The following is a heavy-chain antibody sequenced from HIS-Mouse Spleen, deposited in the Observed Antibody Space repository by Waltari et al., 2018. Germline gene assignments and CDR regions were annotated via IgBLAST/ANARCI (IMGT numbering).Heavy chain of an antibody. CDR2: INHSGST. Sequence: QVQLQQWGAGLLKPSETLSLTCAVYGGSFSGYYWSWIRQPPGKGLEWIGEINHSGSTNYNPSLKGRVTRSVDTSKNQFSLKLSSVTAADTAVYYCARGGNFQHWGQGTLVTVSS. V-gene: IGHV4-34*01. CDR1: GGSFSGYY. J-gene: IGHJ1*01. CDR3: ARGGNFQH.